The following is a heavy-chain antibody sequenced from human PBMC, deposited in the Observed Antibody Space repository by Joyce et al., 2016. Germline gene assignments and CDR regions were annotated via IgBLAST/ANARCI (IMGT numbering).Heavy chain of an antibody. D-gene: IGHD3/OR15-3a*01. J-gene: IGHJ6*02. CDR2: GHHTGGG. V-gene: IGHV4-38-2*01. Sequence: QVRLQESGPGLVKPSETLSLPCAVSGFSVNAGYDWGWIRQPPGKGLEWIAIGHHTGGGSINPALMTRVTVSVDTSKSQFSLTLTSVTDADTATYYCARLAYYDFSTLYPPVGSFFGMDVWGQGTPVTVS. CDR1: GFSVNAGYD. CDR3: ARLAYYDFSTLYPPVGSFFGMDV.